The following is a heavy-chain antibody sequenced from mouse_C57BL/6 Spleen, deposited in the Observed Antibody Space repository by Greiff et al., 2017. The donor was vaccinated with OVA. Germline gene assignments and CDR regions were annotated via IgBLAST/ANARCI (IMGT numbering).Heavy chain of an antibody. V-gene: IGHV1-52*01. CDR2: IDPSDSET. J-gene: IGHJ2*01. CDR3: ARGYYGSSPDYFDY. CDR1: GYTFTSYW. Sequence: QVQLQQPGAELVRPGSSVKLSCKASGYTFTSYWMHWVKQRPIQGLEWIGNIDPSDSETHYNQKFKDKATLTVDKSSSTAYMQLSSLTSEDSAVYYCARGYYGSSPDYFDYWGQGTTLTVSS. D-gene: IGHD1-1*01.